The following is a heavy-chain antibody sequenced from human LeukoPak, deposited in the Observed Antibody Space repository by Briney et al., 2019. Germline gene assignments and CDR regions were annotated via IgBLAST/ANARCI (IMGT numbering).Heavy chain of an antibody. V-gene: IGHV1-69*01. Sequence: ASVKVSCKASGGTFSSYAISWVRQAPGQGLEWMGGIIPIFGTANYAQKFQGRVTITADESTSTAYMELSSLRSEDTAVYYCARHSYSSSRLYYYYMDVWGKGTTVTVSS. CDR1: GGTFSSYA. CDR3: ARHSYSSSRLYYYYMDV. J-gene: IGHJ6*03. CDR2: IIPIFGTA. D-gene: IGHD6-6*01.